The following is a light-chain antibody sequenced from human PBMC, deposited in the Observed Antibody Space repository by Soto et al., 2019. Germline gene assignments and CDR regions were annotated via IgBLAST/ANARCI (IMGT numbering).Light chain of an antibody. Sequence: QSVLTQPASVSGSPGQSITISCTGTSSDVGAYNYVSWYQQHPGKAPKLMINEVSNRPSGVSNRFSGSKSGNTASLTISGLQTEDEADYYCSSYTSSSPVVFGGGTKLTV. CDR1: SSDVGAYNY. CDR3: SSYTSSSPVV. V-gene: IGLV2-14*01. CDR2: EVS. J-gene: IGLJ2*01.